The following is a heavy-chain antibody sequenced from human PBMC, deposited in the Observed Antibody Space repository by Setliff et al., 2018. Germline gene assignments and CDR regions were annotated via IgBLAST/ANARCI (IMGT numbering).Heavy chain of an antibody. CDR1: GFTFNAYA. V-gene: IGHV3-23*01. D-gene: IGHD2-21*02. J-gene: IGHJ4*02. CDR3: GRDDTGSGDKFDY. CDR2: ITFGSLSR. Sequence: GGSLRLSCAASGFTFNAYAMSWVRQAPGKGLEWVSAITFGSLSRYYADSVKGRFTISRDNSKNTLFLQMNTLRAEDTGVYYCGRDDTGSGDKFDYWSQGTLVTVSS.